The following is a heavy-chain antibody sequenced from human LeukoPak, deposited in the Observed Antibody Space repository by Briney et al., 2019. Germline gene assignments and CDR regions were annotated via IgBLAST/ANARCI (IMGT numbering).Heavy chain of an antibody. V-gene: IGHV4-59*08. CDR1: GASISSYY. CDR2: IYYSGST. J-gene: IGHJ3*02. Sequence: PSETLSLTCTVSGASISSYYWSWIRQPPGKGLEWIGYIYYSGSTNYNPSLKSRVTISVDTSKNQFSLKLSSVTAADTAVYYCARVSGGSYYHDAFDIWGQGTMVTVSS. CDR3: ARVSGGSYYHDAFDI. D-gene: IGHD1-26*01.